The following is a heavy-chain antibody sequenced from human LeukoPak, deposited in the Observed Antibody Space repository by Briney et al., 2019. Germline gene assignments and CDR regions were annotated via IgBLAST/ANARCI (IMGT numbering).Heavy chain of an antibody. D-gene: IGHD3-16*02. V-gene: IGHV3-20*03. CDR1: GFTFSSYG. J-gene: IGHJ3*02. Sequence: GGSLRLSYAASGFTFSSYGMSWVRQAPGKGLEWVSGIYWNGVSTGYVDSVKGRFTISRDNAKNSLYLQMNSLRAEDTAMYYCARVSTDAFDIWGQGTMVSVSS. CDR3: ARVSTDAFDI. CDR2: IYWNGVST.